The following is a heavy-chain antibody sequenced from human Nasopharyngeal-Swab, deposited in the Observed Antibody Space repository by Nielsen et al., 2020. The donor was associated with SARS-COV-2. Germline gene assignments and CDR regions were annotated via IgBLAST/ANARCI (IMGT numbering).Heavy chain of an antibody. CDR1: GFTFDDYA. CDR2: ISGDGGST. Sequence: GGSLRLSCAASGFTFDDYAMHWVRQAPGKGLEWVSLISGDGGSTYYADSVKGRFTISRDNSKNSLYLQMNSLRTEDTALYYRAKYDYAFDIWGQGTMVTVSS. CDR3: AKYDYAFDI. V-gene: IGHV3-43*02. J-gene: IGHJ3*02.